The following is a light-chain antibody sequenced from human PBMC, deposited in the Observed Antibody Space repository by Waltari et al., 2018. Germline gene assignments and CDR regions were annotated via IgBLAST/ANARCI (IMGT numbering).Light chain of an antibody. CDR3: LIYMGSGIWV. J-gene: IGLJ3*02. CDR2: KAS. V-gene: IGLV8-61*01. Sequence: QTVVTQEPSLSVSPGGTVTLTCALSSGSVSTTSYVSWYQQTPGQAPRTLVYKASARSSGVPDRFSGSSLGNKAALTITGAQAEDDSDYYCLIYMGSGIWVFGGGTKLTVL. CDR1: SGSVSTTSY.